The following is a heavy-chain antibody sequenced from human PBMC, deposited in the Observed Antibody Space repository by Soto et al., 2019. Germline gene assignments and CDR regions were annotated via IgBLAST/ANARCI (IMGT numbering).Heavy chain of an antibody. V-gene: IGHV1-58*01. Sequence: SVKVSCKASGFTFSSAAVQWVRQARGQRPEWIGWIVVGSGNTNYAQKFQERVTLTREKSTNTAYMELNSLTSEDTAVYYCAADSRWQLYYWGQGTQVTVS. CDR1: GFTFSSAA. J-gene: IGHJ4*02. CDR2: IVVGSGNT. D-gene: IGHD1-1*01. CDR3: AADSRWQLYY.